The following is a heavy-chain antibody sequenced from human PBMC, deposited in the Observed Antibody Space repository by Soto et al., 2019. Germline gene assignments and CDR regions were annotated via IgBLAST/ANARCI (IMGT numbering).Heavy chain of an antibody. CDR3: ARDDVLCDGGRCYGVPLDV. D-gene: IGHD2-15*01. CDR2: IKQDGSEK. Sequence: GGSLRLSCEGSGFSLSDYWVTWVRQAPGKGLEWVANIKQDGSEKFYVDSVKGRFTVSRDNAKKTLYLQMNSLRAEDTAVYYCARDDVLCDGGRCYGVPLDVWGKGTTVTDSS. J-gene: IGHJ6*04. V-gene: IGHV3-7*01. CDR1: GFSLSDYW.